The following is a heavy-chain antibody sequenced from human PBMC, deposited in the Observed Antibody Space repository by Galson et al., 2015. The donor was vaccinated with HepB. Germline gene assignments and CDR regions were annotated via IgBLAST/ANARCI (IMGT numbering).Heavy chain of an antibody. Sequence: SLRLSCAASEFTLSSYWMNWVRQAPGKGLEWVANINPDGGEKYYVASLKGRFTISRDNAKNSLYLQMDSLRAEDTAVYYCARRISLVRGIITKPDYYYGMDVWGQGTTVTVAS. D-gene: IGHD3-10*01. V-gene: IGHV3-7*03. CDR1: EFTLSSYW. CDR2: INPDGGEK. CDR3: ARRISLVRGIITKPDYYYGMDV. J-gene: IGHJ6*02.